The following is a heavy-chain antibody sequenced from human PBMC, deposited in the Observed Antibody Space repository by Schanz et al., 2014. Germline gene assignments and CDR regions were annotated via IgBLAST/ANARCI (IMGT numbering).Heavy chain of an antibody. J-gene: IGHJ4*02. CDR2: VFSDGSNE. CDR3: ARGGYSGYDSADC. V-gene: IGHV3-30*04. Sequence: QVQLVESGGGVVQPGGSLRLSCAGSGFTMSSYAMHWVRQAPGKGPEWVTVVFSDGSNEYSADSVKGRFTISRDTSKNTLYLHMNSLRPEDTAVYFCARGGYSGYDSADCWGQGTLVIVSS. D-gene: IGHD5-12*01. CDR1: GFTMSSYA.